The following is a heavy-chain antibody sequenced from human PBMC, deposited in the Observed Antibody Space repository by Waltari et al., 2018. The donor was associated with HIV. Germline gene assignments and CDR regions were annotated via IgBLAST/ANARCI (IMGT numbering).Heavy chain of an antibody. Sequence: QLQLQESGPGLVKPSETLSLTCTVSGGSVFTSVSYWGWIRQPPGRGLEWIGPLYYTGNTYYNPSLQSRVTISVGVSKNQFSLKLGSVSASDTAVYYCARLDCSGGTCSPFDPWGQGTLVTVSS. CDR2: LYYTGNT. CDR1: GGSVFTSVSY. CDR3: ARLDCSGGTCSPFDP. V-gene: IGHV4-39*01. D-gene: IGHD2-15*01. J-gene: IGHJ5*02.